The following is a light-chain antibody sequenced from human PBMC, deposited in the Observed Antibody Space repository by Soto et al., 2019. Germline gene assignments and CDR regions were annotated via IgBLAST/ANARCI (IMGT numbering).Light chain of an antibody. V-gene: IGKV1D-16*01. CDR2: TAS. CDR3: QQYNSYSPWT. Sequence: DIQMTQSPSSVSASVGDRVTITCRASQGISSRLAWYQQKPGKAPKLLIYTASTLQSGVPSRFSGSGSGADFTLTISSLQPEDFATYYCQQYNSYSPWTVGQGTKVDIK. CDR1: QGISSR. J-gene: IGKJ1*01.